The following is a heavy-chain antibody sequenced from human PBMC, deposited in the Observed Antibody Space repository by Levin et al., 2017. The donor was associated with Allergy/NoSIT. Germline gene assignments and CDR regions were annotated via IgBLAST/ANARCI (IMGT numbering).Heavy chain of an antibody. Sequence: GGSLRLSCAASGFTFDDYAIHWVRQAPGKGLEWVSAINYNGGTLGYADSVKGRFTISRDNAKNSVYLQMNSLRAEDTAFYYCAKGSVIIVVPVALHYWGQGTLVTVSS. CDR2: INYNGGTL. J-gene: IGHJ4*02. CDR1: GFTFDDYA. CDR3: AKGSVIIVVPVALHY. V-gene: IGHV3-9*01. D-gene: IGHD2-2*01.